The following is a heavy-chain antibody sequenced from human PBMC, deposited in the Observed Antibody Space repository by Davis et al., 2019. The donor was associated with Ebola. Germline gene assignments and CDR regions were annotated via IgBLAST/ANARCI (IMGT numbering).Heavy chain of an antibody. CDR3: AAGRTPYTWFDP. V-gene: IGHV4-34*01. Sequence: PGGSLRLSCTVSGGSISSYYWSWIRQPPGKGLEWIGEITHSGRTNINPSLKSRVTISIDTSKNQFSLKLSSVTAADTAVYYCAAGRTPYTWFDPWGQGTLVTVSS. J-gene: IGHJ5*02. D-gene: IGHD1-14*01. CDR2: ITHSGRT. CDR1: GGSISSYY.